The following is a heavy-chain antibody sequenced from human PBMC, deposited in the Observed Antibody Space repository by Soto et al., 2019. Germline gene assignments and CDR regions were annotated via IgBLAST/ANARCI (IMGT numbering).Heavy chain of an antibody. V-gene: IGHV4-61*01. D-gene: IGHD1-26*01. Sequence: PSETLSLTCTVSGGSVGSGSYYWSWIRQPPGKGLEWIGYIYYSGSTNYNPSLKSRVTISVDTSKNQFSLKLSSVTAADTAVYYCAREGGSSYAFDIWGQGTMVTVSS. CDR2: IYYSGST. CDR3: AREGGSSYAFDI. J-gene: IGHJ3*02. CDR1: GGSVGSGSYY.